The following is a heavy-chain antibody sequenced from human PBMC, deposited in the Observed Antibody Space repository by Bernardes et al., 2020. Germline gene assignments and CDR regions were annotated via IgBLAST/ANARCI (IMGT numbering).Heavy chain of an antibody. J-gene: IGHJ5*02. Sequence: SETLSLTCTVSGDSIKSDYWTWIRQSPGKGLEWIGSVYHTGTTTYNPSLKSRLSILVDSSKTQFSLRLTSVTAADTAVYYFARLGSYDYIGGTHPEPKWFGAWGQGTLWTVSS. CDR3: ARLGSYDYIGGTHPEPKWFGA. D-gene: IGHD3-16*01. CDR1: GDSIKSDY. CDR2: VYHTGTT. V-gene: IGHV4-59*01.